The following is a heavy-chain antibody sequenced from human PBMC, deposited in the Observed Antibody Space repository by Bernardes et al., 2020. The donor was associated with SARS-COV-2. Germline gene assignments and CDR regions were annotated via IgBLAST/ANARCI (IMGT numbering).Heavy chain of an antibody. CDR2: ISSGGVST. V-gene: IGHV3-64*02. Sequence: GGSLRLSCIASGFTFSSHAMHWVRQVPGKGLKYVAGISSGGVSTTYAVSVKGRVTISRENFKNTLYLQMGGLRPEDMGVYYCARADFSGWDPDYGLDVWGQGTTVTVSS. CDR3: ARADFSGWDPDYGLDV. J-gene: IGHJ6*02. D-gene: IGHD6-19*01. CDR1: GFTFSSHA.